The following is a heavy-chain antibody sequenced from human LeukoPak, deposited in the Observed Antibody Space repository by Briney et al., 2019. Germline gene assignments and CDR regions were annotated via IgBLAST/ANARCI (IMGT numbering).Heavy chain of an antibody. Sequence: SETLSLTCAVYGGSFSGYYWSWIRQPPGKGLEWIGEINHSGSTNYNPSLKSRVTISVDTSKNQFSLKLSSVTAADTVVYYCARGMRSTMVRGVIYWFDPWGQGTLVTVSS. CDR2: INHSGST. D-gene: IGHD3-10*01. V-gene: IGHV4-34*01. J-gene: IGHJ5*02. CDR3: ARGMRSTMVRGVIYWFDP. CDR1: GGSFSGYY.